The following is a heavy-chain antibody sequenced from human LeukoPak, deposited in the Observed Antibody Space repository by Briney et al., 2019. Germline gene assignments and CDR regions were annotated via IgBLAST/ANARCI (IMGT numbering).Heavy chain of an antibody. CDR1: GDTFSSYY. J-gene: IGHJ3*02. CDR2: ITPSGDST. Sequence: GASVKVSCKASGDTFSSYYMHWVRQAPGQGLEWMGIITPSGDSTNYAQKFQGRVTMTRDTSTSTVYMELSSLRSEDTAVYYCARSDHNSWNAFDIWGQGTMVTVSS. CDR3: ARSDHNSWNAFDI. V-gene: IGHV1-46*01. D-gene: IGHD1-26*01.